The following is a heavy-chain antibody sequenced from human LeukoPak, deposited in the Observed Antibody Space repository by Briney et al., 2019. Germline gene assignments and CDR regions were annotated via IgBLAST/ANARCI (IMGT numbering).Heavy chain of an antibody. V-gene: IGHV5-51*01. J-gene: IGHJ4*02. CDR1: GYSFTSYW. CDR2: IYPSDSDT. CDR3: ARLLGPIYYDSSGYEPNFDY. Sequence: PGESLKLSCQGSGYSFTSYWIGWVRQMPGKGLEWMGVIYPSDSDTRYTPSFQGQVTISADKSISTAYLQWSSLKASDTAMYYCARLLGPIYYDSSGYEPNFDYWGQGTLVTVSS. D-gene: IGHD3-22*01.